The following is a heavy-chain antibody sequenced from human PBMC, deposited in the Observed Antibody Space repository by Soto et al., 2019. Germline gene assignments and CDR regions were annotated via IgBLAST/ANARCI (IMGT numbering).Heavy chain of an antibody. J-gene: IGHJ4*02. CDR1: GFTFTNYA. CDR2: ISGSGDTT. D-gene: IGHD6-6*01. Sequence: GGSLRLSCAASGFTFTNYAMTWVRQALGKGLEWVSGISGSGDTTHYADSVRGRFTISRDNSKNTLYLQMNSLRAEDTAVYYCAKSRDEYYSSSSHYWGQGTLVTVSS. V-gene: IGHV3-23*01. CDR3: AKSRDEYYSSSSHY.